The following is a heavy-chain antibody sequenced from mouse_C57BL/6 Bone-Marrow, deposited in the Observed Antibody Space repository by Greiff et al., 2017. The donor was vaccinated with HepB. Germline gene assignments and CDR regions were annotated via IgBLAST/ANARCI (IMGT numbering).Heavy chain of an antibody. D-gene: IGHD1-1*01. V-gene: IGHV1-64*01. J-gene: IGHJ2*01. Sequence: QVQLQQPGAELVKPGASVKLSCKASGYTFTSYWMHWVKQRPGQGLEWIGMIHPNSGSTNYNEKFKSKATLTVDKSSSTAYMQLSSLTSEDSAVYYCARRVITTVLDYWGQGTTLTVSS. CDR2: IHPNSGST. CDR1: GYTFTSYW. CDR3: ARRVITTVLDY.